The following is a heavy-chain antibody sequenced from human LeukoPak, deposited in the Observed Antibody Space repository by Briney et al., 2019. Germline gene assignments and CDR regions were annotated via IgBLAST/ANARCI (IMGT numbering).Heavy chain of an antibody. Sequence: SETLSLTCAVSGGSISSGGYSWSWIRQPPGEGLEWIGYIYHSGSTYYNPSLKSRVTISVDRSKNQFSLKLSSVTAADTAVYYCARASRGAEFDYWGQGTLVTVSS. J-gene: IGHJ4*02. CDR3: ARASRGAEFDY. V-gene: IGHV4-30-2*01. CDR2: IYHSGST. D-gene: IGHD3-10*01. CDR1: GGSISSGGYS.